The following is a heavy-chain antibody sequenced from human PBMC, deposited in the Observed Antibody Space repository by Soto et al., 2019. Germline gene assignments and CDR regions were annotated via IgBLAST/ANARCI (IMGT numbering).Heavy chain of an antibody. CDR1: GFTFSNAW. V-gene: IGHV3-15*01. CDR2: IKSKTDGGTT. Sequence: VGSLRLSCAASGFTFSNAWMSWVRQAPGKGLEWVGRIKSKTDGGTTDYAAPVKGRFTISRDDSKNTLYLQMNSLKTEDTAVYYCTTAYILEWLPTGGLDYWGQGTLVTVSS. D-gene: IGHD3-3*01. J-gene: IGHJ4*02. CDR3: TTAYILEWLPTGGLDY.